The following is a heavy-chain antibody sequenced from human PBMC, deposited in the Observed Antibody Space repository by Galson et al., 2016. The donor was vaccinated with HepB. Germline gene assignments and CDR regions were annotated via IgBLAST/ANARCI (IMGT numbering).Heavy chain of an antibody. CDR3: AKDREDIVLVPVEHYMDV. J-gene: IGHJ6*03. CDR1: GFTFSGYG. D-gene: IGHD2-8*02. CDR2: ISYDGSNK. V-gene: IGHV3-30*18. Sequence: SLRLSCAASGFTFSGYGMHWVRQGPGKGLEWVAVISYDGSNKYYADSVKGRFTISRDSSKNTLYLQMNSLRAEDTAVYYCAKDREDIVLVPVEHYMDVWGRGTTVTVSS.